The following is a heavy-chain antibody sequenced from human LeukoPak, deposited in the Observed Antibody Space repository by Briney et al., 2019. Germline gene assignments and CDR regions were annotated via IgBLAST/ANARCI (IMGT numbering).Heavy chain of an antibody. V-gene: IGHV1-69*13. Sequence: ASVKVSCKTSGYTFTSYGISWVRQAPGQGLEWMGGIIPIFGTANYAQKFQGRVTITADESTSTAYMELSSLRSEDTAVYYCASRSRTHYVRFDYWGQGTLVTVSS. CDR1: GYTFTSYG. J-gene: IGHJ4*02. CDR2: IIPIFGTA. CDR3: ASRSRTHYVRFDY. D-gene: IGHD3-16*01.